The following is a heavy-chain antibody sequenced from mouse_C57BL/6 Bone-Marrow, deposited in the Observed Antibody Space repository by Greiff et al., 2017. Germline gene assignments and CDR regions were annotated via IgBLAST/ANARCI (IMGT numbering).Heavy chain of an antibody. V-gene: IGHV5-6*01. CDR3: ARLRNYGLFDY. Sequence: EVHLVESGGDLVKPGGSLQLSCAASGFTFSSYGMSCVRQTPDKRLEWVATISSGGSSPYSPDSVKGRFTISRDNAKNTLYLQMSSLKSEDTAMYYCARLRNYGLFDYWGQGTTLTVSS. CDR2: ISSGGSSP. J-gene: IGHJ2*01. D-gene: IGHD1-2*01. CDR1: GFTFSSYG.